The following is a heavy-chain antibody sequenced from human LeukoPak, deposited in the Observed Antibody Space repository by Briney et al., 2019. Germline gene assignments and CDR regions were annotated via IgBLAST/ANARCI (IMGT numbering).Heavy chain of an antibody. Sequence: GGSLRLSCAASGFTFSSYAMSWVRQAPGKGPEWVSAISGSGGSIYYADSVKGRFTISRDNSKNTLYLQMNSLRAEDTAVYYCAKVDRYYYGSGSPYNWFDPWGQGTLVTVSS. CDR3: AKVDRYYYGSGSPYNWFDP. CDR1: GFTFSSYA. CDR2: ISGSGGSI. V-gene: IGHV3-23*01. J-gene: IGHJ5*02. D-gene: IGHD3-10*01.